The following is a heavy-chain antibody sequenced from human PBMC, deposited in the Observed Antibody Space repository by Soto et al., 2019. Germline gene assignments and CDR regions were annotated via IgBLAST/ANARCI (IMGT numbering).Heavy chain of an antibody. CDR1: GGSISSGGYY. CDR2: VYFNENT. CDR3: ARQITMARGIDF. D-gene: IGHD3-10*01. J-gene: IGHJ4*02. Sequence: QVQLLESGPGLVKASETLSLTCSLSGGSISSGGYYWSWVRQRPGKGLEWIGYVYFNENTYYNPSLKSRVTISVGTSKSQFSLRLSSVTAADAAVYYCARQITMARGIDFWGPGISVSVSS. V-gene: IGHV4-31*03.